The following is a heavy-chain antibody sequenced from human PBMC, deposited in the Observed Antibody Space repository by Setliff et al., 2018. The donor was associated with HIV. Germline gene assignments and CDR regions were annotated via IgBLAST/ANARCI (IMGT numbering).Heavy chain of an antibody. CDR1: DYSITSGYY. CDR3: ARLRITMIMMLNYFDY. D-gene: IGHD3-22*01. J-gene: IGHJ4*02. CDR2: IYRSGST. V-gene: IGHV4-38-2*01. Sequence: SETLSLTCGISDYSITSGYYWGWIRQPPGKGLEWIGSIYRSGSTYDNPSLKSRVTISFDTSKTHFSLRLTSVTAADTAVYFCARLRITMIMMLNYFDYWGQGTLVTVSS.